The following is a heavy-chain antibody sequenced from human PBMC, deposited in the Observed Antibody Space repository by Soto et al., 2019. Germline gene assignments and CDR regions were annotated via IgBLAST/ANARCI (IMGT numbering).Heavy chain of an antibody. CDR2: IIPILGIA. D-gene: IGHD5-18*01. Sequence: QVQLVQSGAEVKKPGSSVKVSCKASGGTFSSYTISWVRQAPGQGLEWMGRIIPILGIANYAQKFQGRVTITADKSTSPAYMELSSLRSADTAVCYCAREADTAMGLDWGQGTLVSVSS. CDR3: AREADTAMGLD. V-gene: IGHV1-69*08. CDR1: GGTFSSYT. J-gene: IGHJ4*02.